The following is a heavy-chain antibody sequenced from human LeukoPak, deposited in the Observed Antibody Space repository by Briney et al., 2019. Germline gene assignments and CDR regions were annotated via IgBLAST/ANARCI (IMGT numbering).Heavy chain of an antibody. Sequence: GESLKISCKGSGYSFTSYWIGWVRQMPGKGLEWMGIIYPGDSDTRYSPSFQGQVTISADKSISTAYLQWSSLKASDTAIYHCARLKSSYCSSTACYTLDSWGQGTLVTVSS. CDR3: ARLKSSYCSSTACYTLDS. CDR1: GYSFTSYW. J-gene: IGHJ4*02. CDR2: IYPGDSDT. D-gene: IGHD2-2*02. V-gene: IGHV5-51*01.